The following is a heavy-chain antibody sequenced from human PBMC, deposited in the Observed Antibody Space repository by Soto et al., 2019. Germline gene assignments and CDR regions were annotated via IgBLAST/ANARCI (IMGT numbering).Heavy chain of an antibody. CDR2: IYYSGST. CDR1: GGSVSSGSYY. V-gene: IGHV4-61*01. J-gene: IGHJ4*02. Sequence: SETLSLTCTVSGGSVSSGSYYWSWIRQPPGKGLEWIGYIYYSGSTNYNPSLKSRVTISVDTSKNQFSLKLSSVTAADTAVYYCARAVTAHDLYYDILTGYYPIGDFDYWGQGTLVTVSS. D-gene: IGHD3-9*01. CDR3: ARAVTAHDLYYDILTGYYPIGDFDY.